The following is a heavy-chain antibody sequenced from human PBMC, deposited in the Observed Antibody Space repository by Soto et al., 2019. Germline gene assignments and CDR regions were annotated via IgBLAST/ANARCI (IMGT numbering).Heavy chain of an antibody. V-gene: IGHV4-4*07. D-gene: IGHD3-10*01. CDR1: GGSISSSY. Sequence: QVQLQESGPGLVKPSETLSLICTVSGGSISSSYWNWIRQPAGKGLEWIGRLYTSGSTNYNPSLKSRVTMSVATSKHQFSLRLSSVTAADTAVYYCARGSRGLSNWCDPWGQGTLVTVSS. CDR3: ARGSRGLSNWCDP. J-gene: IGHJ5*02. CDR2: LYTSGST.